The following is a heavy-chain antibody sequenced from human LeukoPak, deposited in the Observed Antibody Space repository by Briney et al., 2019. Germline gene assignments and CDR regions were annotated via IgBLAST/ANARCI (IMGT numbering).Heavy chain of an antibody. CDR2: IYNSGST. V-gene: IGHV4-39*07. CDR3: ARVPTVTFFDY. J-gene: IGHJ4*02. Sequence: SETLSLTCTVSGGSISSSSYYWGWIRQPPGKGLEWIGSIYNSGSTYYNPSLKSRVTISVDTSKNQFSLKLSSVTAADTAVYYCARVPTVTFFDYWGQGTLVTVSS. D-gene: IGHD4-17*01. CDR1: GGSISSSSYY.